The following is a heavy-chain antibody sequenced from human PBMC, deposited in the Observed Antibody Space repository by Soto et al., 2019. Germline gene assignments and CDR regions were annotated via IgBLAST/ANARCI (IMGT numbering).Heavy chain of an antibody. V-gene: IGHV3-11*06. CDR3: ARDVTPYSSGSYYYYYGMDV. CDR1: GSTFSDFC. D-gene: IGHD6-19*01. CDR2: LCSSSSCS. Sequence: PGGSLRLSCAAYGSTFSDFCMSCVSLAPGDGLEWDSNLCSSSSCSNYADWVKGQYTISRDNANNSLHLPMNSLRAEDTAVYYCARDVTPYSSGSYYYYYGMDVWGQGTTVTVAS. J-gene: IGHJ6*02.